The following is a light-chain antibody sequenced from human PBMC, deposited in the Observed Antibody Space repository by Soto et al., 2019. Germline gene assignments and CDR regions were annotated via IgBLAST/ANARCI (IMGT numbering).Light chain of an antibody. V-gene: IGKV3-20*01. CDR3: QQYIDSPRT. CDR2: GVS. J-gene: IGKJ1*01. CDR1: QTVNRNY. Sequence: EIVLTQSPGTLALSLGDGATLSCRASQTVNRNYLAWYHQKPGQPPRLLIYGVSNRATGVPDRFSGGGAGTEFTLTLVRREPDDFGTYYCQQYIDSPRTFGQGTRVEVK.